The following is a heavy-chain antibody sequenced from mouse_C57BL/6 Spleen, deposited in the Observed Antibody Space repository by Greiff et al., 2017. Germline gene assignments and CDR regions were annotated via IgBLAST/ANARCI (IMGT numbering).Heavy chain of an antibody. J-gene: IGHJ4*01. CDR3: AREGITTVVAEGNYYAMDY. V-gene: IGHV5-4*01. D-gene: IGHD1-1*01. Sequence: DVKLVESGGGLVKPGGSLKLSCAASGFTFSSYAMSWVRQTPEKRLEWVATISDGGSYTYYPDNVKGRFTISRDNAKNNLYLQMSHLKSEDTAMYYCAREGITTVVAEGNYYAMDYWGQGTSVTVSS. CDR1: GFTFSSYA. CDR2: ISDGGSYT.